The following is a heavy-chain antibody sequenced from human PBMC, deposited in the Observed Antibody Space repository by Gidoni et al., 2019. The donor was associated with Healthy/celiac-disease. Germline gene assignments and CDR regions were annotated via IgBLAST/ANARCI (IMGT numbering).Heavy chain of an antibody. V-gene: IGHV4-39*01. J-gene: IGHJ4*02. CDR3: ASYGSGSYYDY. CDR2: IYYSGSP. CDR1: GGSISSSSYY. Sequence: QLQLQESGPGLVKPSETLSPTRTVSGGSISSSSYYWGWIRQPPGKGLEWIGSIYYSGSPYYNPSLKSRVTMSVDTSKNQFSLKLSSVTAADTAVYYCASYGSGSYYDYWGQGTLVTVSS. D-gene: IGHD3-10*01.